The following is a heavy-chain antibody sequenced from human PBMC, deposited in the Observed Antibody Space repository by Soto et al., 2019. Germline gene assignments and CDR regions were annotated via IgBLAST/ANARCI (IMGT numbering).Heavy chain of an antibody. V-gene: IGHV6-1*01. CDR2: TYYRSKWYN. CDR1: GDSVSSNSAA. Sequence: PSQTLSLTCAISGDSVSSNSAAWNWIRQYPSRGLEWLGRTYYRSKWYNDYAVSVKSRITINPDTSKNQFSLQLNSVTPEDTAVYYCARGPLRYFDWLPKYNWFDPWGQGTLVTVSS. CDR3: ARGPLRYFDWLPKYNWFDP. D-gene: IGHD3-9*01. J-gene: IGHJ5*02.